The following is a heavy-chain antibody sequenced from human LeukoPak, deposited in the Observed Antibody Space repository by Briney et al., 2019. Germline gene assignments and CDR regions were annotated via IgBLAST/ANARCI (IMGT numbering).Heavy chain of an antibody. V-gene: IGHV3-69-1*01. CDR1: GFTFSIYG. CDR2: IGSSGAT. J-gene: IGHJ6*02. Sequence: PGGSLRLSCAASGFTFSIYGMSWVRQAPGKGLEWVSAIGSSGATYYADSVKGRFTISRDNAKNSLYLQMSTLRAEDTALYYCARVNSYYGMDVWGQGTTVTVSS. CDR3: ARVNSYYGMDV.